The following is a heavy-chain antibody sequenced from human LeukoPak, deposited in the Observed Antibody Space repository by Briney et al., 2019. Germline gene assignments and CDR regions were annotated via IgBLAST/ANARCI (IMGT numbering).Heavy chain of an antibody. V-gene: IGHV4-34*01. J-gene: IGHJ4*02. CDR2: INHSGST. CDR1: GGSFSGCY. Sequence: PSETLSLTCAVYGGSFSGCYWSWIRQPPGKGLEWIGEINHSGSTNYNPSLKSRLTISVDTSKNQFSLKLSSVTAADTPVYYCASPYNFDYWGQGTLVTVSS. D-gene: IGHD5-24*01. CDR3: ASPYNFDY.